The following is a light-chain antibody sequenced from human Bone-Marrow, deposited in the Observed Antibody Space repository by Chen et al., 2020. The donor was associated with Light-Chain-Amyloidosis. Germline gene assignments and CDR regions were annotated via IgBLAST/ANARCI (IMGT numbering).Light chain of an antibody. CDR2: RDT. Sequence: SYELTQPPSVSVSPGQTARITCSGDDLPTKYAYWYQQKPGQAPVLVIHRDTERPSGISERFSGSSSGTTATLTIRGGQAEDEADYHCQAADSSGTYEVIFGGGTKLTGL. CDR1: DLPTKY. CDR3: QAADSSGTYEVI. V-gene: IGLV3-25*03. J-gene: IGLJ2*01.